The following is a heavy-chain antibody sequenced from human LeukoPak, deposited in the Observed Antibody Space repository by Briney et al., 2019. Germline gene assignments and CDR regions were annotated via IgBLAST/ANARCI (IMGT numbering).Heavy chain of an antibody. CDR3: ARESNFVSAFDV. CDR2: IYYSGST. V-gene: IGHV4-31*03. D-gene: IGHD3-16*01. CDR1: GGSVSSGDYY. J-gene: IGHJ6*02. Sequence: SETLSLTCTVSGGSVSSGDYYWSWNRQHPGKGLEWIGYIYYSGSTYYNPSLKSRVTMSVDTSKNQFSLNLTSVTAADTAVYYCARESNFVSAFDVWGRGTTVTVSS.